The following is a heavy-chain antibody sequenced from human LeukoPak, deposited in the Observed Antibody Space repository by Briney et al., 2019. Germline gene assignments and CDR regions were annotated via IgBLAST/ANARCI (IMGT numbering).Heavy chain of an antibody. J-gene: IGHJ6*03. CDR2: IYPGDSTT. CDR3: ARQINHYYYVDV. V-gene: IGHV5-51*01. Sequence: GESLKISCQASGYTFTTSWIGWVRQMPGKGLEWMGIIYPGDSTTRYIPSFEGQVTISVDKSIDTAYLQWRSLKASDTAMYFCARQINHYYYVDVWARGPRSPSP. CDR1: GYTFTTSW.